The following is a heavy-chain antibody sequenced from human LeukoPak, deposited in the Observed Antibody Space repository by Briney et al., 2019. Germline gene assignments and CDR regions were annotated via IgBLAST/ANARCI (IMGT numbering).Heavy chain of an antibody. CDR1: GFTFSDYS. Sequence: GGSLRLSCAASGFTFSDYSMSWIRQAPGKGLEWVSYISSSSSTIYYADSVKGRFTISRDNAKNSLYLQMNSLRAEDTAVYYCAPGGGRPDYWGQGTLVTVSS. CDR3: APGGGRPDY. V-gene: IGHV3-11*04. J-gene: IGHJ4*02. D-gene: IGHD3-16*01. CDR2: ISSSSSTI.